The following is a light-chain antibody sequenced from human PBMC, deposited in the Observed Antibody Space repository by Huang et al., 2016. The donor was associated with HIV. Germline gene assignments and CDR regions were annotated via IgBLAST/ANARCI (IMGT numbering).Light chain of an antibody. CDR3: QQYNNWPGT. V-gene: IGKV3-15*01. CDR2: GES. Sequence: EIVMTQSPATLSVSPGEKATLSCRASQSVGSNLAWYQQKPGQAPRLLIYGESTRATGIPARFSGSGSGTEFTLIISSLQSEDFAVYYCQQYNNWPGTFGQGTKVEIK. J-gene: IGKJ1*01. CDR1: QSVGSN.